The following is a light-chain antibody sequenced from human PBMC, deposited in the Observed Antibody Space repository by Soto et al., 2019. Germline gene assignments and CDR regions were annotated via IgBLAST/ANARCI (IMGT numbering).Light chain of an antibody. J-gene: IGLJ3*02. CDR3: SSYTSSTTVVV. CDR1: SSDVGGYDF. V-gene: IGLV2-14*03. Sequence: QSALTQPASVSGSPGQSITISCTGTSSDVGGYDFVSWYQQHPGKAPKLMIYDVSNRPSGVSYRFSGSKSGNTASLTISGLQAEDEADYYCSSYTSSTTVVVFGGGTKLTVL. CDR2: DVS.